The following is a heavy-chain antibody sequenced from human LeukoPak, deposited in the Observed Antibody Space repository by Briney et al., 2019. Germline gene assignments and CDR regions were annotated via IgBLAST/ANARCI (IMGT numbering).Heavy chain of an antibody. Sequence: GGSLRLSCAASGFTVSSNYMSWVRQAPGKGLEWVSSISSSSSYIYYADSVKGRFTISRDNAKNSLYLQMNSLRAEDTAVYYCASPPTFTIFGVVTPRNMDVWGKGTTVTVSS. CDR3: ASPPTFTIFGVVTPRNMDV. J-gene: IGHJ6*03. CDR1: GFTVSSNY. D-gene: IGHD3-3*01. V-gene: IGHV3-21*01. CDR2: ISSSSSYI.